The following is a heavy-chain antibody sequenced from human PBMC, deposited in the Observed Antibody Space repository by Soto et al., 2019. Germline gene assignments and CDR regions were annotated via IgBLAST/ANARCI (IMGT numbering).Heavy chain of an antibody. D-gene: IGHD3-22*01. V-gene: IGHV3-23*01. Sequence: GGSLRLSCAASGFTFSNYAMAWVRQAPGKGLEWVSTITYSGGSRDYADSVKGRFTISRDNSKNTLYLQMNSLRAEDTAVYYCARGDYYDSSGPFSDAFDIWAQGTMVPVSS. CDR1: GFTFSNYA. CDR2: ITYSGGSR. CDR3: ARGDYYDSSGPFSDAFDI. J-gene: IGHJ3*02.